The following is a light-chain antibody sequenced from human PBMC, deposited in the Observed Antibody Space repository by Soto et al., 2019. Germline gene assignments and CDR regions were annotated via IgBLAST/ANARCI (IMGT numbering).Light chain of an antibody. CDR1: SGHSRYA. V-gene: IGLV4-69*01. CDR3: QTWETGIPLV. Sequence: PVLTQSPSASASLGASVKLTCTLSSGHSRYATAWHQQQPEKGPRYLMKFNSDGSHSKGDGIPDRFSGSSSGAERYLTISSLQSEDEADYYCQTWETGIPLVFGGGTKLTVL. J-gene: IGLJ2*01. CDR2: FNSDGSH.